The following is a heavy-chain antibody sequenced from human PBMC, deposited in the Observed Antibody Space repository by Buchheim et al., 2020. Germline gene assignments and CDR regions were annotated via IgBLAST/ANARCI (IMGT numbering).Heavy chain of an antibody. J-gene: IGHJ6*02. V-gene: IGHV3-74*01. D-gene: IGHD3-22*01. CDR2: INSAGRTT. Sequence: EVQLVESGGGLVQPGGSLRLSCAASGFTFSSYWMHWVRQAPGKGLVCVARINSAGRTTTYADSVTGLFTISSDNAMNTLYLQMNSLRAEDTAVYYCVTSGSYYYYAMDVWGQGTT. CDR3: VTSGSYYYYAMDV. CDR1: GFTFSSYW.